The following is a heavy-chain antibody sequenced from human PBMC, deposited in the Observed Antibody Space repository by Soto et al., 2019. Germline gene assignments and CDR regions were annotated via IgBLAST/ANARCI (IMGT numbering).Heavy chain of an antibody. CDR1: GGSISSGGYY. Sequence: SETLSLTCTVSGGSISSGGYYWSWIRQHPGKGLEWIGYIYYSGSTYYNPSLKSRVTISVDTSKNQFSLKLSSVTAADTAVYYCVNSSGAMEDAFDIWGQGTMVTVSS. CDR2: IYYSGST. D-gene: IGHD6-19*01. J-gene: IGHJ3*02. CDR3: VNSSGAMEDAFDI. V-gene: IGHV4-31*03.